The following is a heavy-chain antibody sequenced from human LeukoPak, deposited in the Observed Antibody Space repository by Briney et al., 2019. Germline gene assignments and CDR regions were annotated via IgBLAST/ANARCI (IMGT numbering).Heavy chain of an antibody. CDR3: ATVEVIVGDAFDI. Sequence: ASVKVSCKASGYTFTSYYMHWVREAPGQGLEWMGIINPSGGSTSYAQKFQGRVTMTRDMSTSTVYMELSSLRSEDTAVYYCATVEVIVGDAFDIWGQGTMVTVSS. V-gene: IGHV1-46*01. D-gene: IGHD2-15*01. CDR1: GYTFTSYY. J-gene: IGHJ3*02. CDR2: INPSGGST.